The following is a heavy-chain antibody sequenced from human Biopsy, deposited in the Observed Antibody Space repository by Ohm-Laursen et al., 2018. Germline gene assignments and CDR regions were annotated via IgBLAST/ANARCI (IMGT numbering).Heavy chain of an antibody. CDR3: ARAGVGSDGTDSYFYGMDV. Sequence: APVKVSCKASGNTFATYHIHWVRQAPGQGLEWMGVISPSGATTSFSQKFQGRITMTRDTSTGTVYMDLNSLGSEDTAVYYCARAGVGSDGTDSYFYGMDVWGPGAPVTVSS. V-gene: IGHV1-46*01. CDR2: ISPSGATT. CDR1: GNTFATYH. J-gene: IGHJ6*02. D-gene: IGHD5-24*01.